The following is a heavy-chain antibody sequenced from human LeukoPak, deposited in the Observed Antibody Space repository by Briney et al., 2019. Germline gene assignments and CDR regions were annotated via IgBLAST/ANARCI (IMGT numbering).Heavy chain of an antibody. J-gene: IGHJ4*02. CDR1: GFTVDSNY. CDR2: VRLDGLEK. CDR3: ARDVRGALDY. V-gene: IGHV3-7*03. Sequence: PGGSLRLSCAASGFTVDSNYLSWVRQAPGKGLEWVANVRLDGLEKNYVDSVKGRFTISRDNAKNSLSLQMNSLGTDDTAVYYCARDVRGALDYWGQGTLVTVSS. D-gene: IGHD1-26*01.